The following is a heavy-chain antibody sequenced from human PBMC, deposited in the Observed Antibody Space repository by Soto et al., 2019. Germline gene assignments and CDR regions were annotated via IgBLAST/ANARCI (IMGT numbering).Heavy chain of an antibody. D-gene: IGHD3-22*01. J-gene: IGHJ3*02. CDR2: IYYSGST. V-gene: IGHV4-30-4*01. Sequence: QVQLQESGPGLVKPSQTLSLTCTVSGGSISSGDYYWSWIRQPPGKGLEWIGYIYYSGSTYYNPSLKSRVTISVDTSKNQFSLKLSAVTAADTAVYYCARSAYYYDSSGYYLGGNDAFDIWCQGTMVTVSS. CDR1: GGSISSGDYY. CDR3: ARSAYYYDSSGYYLGGNDAFDI.